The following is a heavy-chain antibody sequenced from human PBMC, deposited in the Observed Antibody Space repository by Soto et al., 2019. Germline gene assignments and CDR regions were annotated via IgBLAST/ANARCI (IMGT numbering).Heavy chain of an antibody. J-gene: IGHJ4*02. Sequence: QVQLVQSGAEVKKPGASVKVSCKASGYTFTSYGISWVRQAPGQGLEWMGWISAYNGNTNYAQKLQGXVXXXTXXSTSTAYMELRSLRSDDTAVYYCARFGVVVAARDYWGQGTLVTVSS. CDR1: GYTFTSYG. V-gene: IGHV1-18*01. D-gene: IGHD2-15*01. CDR2: ISAYNGNT. CDR3: ARFGVVVAARDY.